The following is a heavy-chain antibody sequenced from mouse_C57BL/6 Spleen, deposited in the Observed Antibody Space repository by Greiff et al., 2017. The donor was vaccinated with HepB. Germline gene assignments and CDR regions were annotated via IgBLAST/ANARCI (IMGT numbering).Heavy chain of an antibody. CDR1: GYTFTSYW. Sequence: VQLQQPGAELVRPGSSVKLSCKASGYTFTSYWMHWVKQRPIQGLEWIGNIDPSDSETHYNQKFKDKATLTVEKSSSTAYMQLSSLTSEDSAVYYCARGPSYYFDYWGQGTTLTVSS. J-gene: IGHJ2*01. CDR2: IDPSDSET. CDR3: ARGPSYYFDY. V-gene: IGHV1-52*01.